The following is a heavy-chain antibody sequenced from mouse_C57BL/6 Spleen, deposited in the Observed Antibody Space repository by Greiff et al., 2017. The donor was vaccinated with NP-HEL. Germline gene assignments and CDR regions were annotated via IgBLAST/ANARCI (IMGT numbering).Heavy chain of an antibody. Sequence: QVQLQQPGAELVMPGASVKLSCKASGYTFTSYWMHWVKQRPGQGLEWIGEIDPSDSYTNYNQKFKGKSTLTVDKSSSTAYMQLSSLTSEDSAVYYCARFDYSWYFDVWGTGTTVTVSS. J-gene: IGHJ1*03. CDR1: GYTFTSYW. D-gene: IGHD2-4*01. CDR3: ARFDYSWYFDV. V-gene: IGHV1-69*01. CDR2: IDPSDSYT.